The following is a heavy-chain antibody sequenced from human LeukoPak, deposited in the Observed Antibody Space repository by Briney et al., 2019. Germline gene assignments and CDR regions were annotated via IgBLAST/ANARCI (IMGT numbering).Heavy chain of an antibody. D-gene: IGHD6-13*01. Sequence: PGGSLRLSCATSGFTFSSYSTHWVRQAPGKGLEWVSSISSSSYIYYADSVKGRFAISRDNARNSLYLQMNSLRVEDTAVYYCARSSRTSWYSDYWGQGTLVTVSS. CDR3: ARSSRTSWYSDY. J-gene: IGHJ4*02. CDR1: GFTFSSYS. CDR2: ISSSSYI. V-gene: IGHV3-21*01.